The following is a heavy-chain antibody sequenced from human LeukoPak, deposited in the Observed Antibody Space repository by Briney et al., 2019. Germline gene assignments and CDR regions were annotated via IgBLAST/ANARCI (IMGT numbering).Heavy chain of an antibody. CDR2: INGSGGNT. Sequence: GGSLRLSCAASGFTFSSYAMSWVRQAPGKGLEWVSDINGSGGNTYYADSVKGRFAISRDNSKNTLYLQMNSLRVEDTAIYYCAKNRGAPLWGQGTLVTVSS. D-gene: IGHD2/OR15-2a*01. CDR1: GFTFSSYA. CDR3: AKNRGAPL. J-gene: IGHJ4*02. V-gene: IGHV3-23*01.